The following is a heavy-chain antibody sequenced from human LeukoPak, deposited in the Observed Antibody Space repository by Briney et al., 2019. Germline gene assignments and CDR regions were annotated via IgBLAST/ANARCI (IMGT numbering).Heavy chain of an antibody. CDR3: GRDALVGYFSYYYMDV. D-gene: IGHD2-15*01. Sequence: SETLSLTCTVSGGSISSHYWTWTRQSPVKGLEWIGDISNSGSTSYNPSLKSRVTISIDTSKNQFSLKLSSVTAADTAAYYCGRDALVGYFSYYYMDVWGKGTTVTVSS. CDR1: GGSISSHY. CDR2: ISNSGST. V-gene: IGHV4-59*11. J-gene: IGHJ6*03.